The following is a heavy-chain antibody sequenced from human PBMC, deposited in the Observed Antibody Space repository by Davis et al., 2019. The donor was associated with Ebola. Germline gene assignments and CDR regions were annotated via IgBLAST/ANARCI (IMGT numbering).Heavy chain of an antibody. CDR2: INPNSGGT. J-gene: IGHJ4*02. V-gene: IGHV1-2*06. Sequence: AASVKVSCKASGNTINTYTIDWVRQAPGQGLEWMGRINPNSGGTNYAQKFQGRVTMTRDTSISTAYMELSRLRSDDTAVYYCARDYEWWGQGTLVTVSS. D-gene: IGHD2-8*01. CDR1: GNTINTYT. CDR3: ARDYEW.